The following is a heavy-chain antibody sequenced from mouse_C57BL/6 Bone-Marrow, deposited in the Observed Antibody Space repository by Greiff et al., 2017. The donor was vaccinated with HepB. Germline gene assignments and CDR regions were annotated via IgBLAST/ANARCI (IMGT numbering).Heavy chain of an antibody. V-gene: IGHV3-6*01. CDR3: ARDPVFAY. CDR2: ISYDGSN. Sequence: EVHLVESGPGLVKPSQSLSLTCSVTGYSITSGYYWNWIRQFPGNKLEWMGYISYDGSNNYNPSLKNRISITRDTSKNQFFLKLNSVTTEDTATYYCARDPVFAYWGQGTLVTVSA. CDR1: GYSITSGYY. J-gene: IGHJ3*01.